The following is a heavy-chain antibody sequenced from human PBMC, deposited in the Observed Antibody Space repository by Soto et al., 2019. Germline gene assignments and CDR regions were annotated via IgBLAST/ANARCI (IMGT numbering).Heavy chain of an antibody. Sequence: GASVKVSCKASGGTFSSYAISWVRQAPGQGLEWMGGIIPIFSTANYAQKFQGRVTITADESTSTAYMELSSLRSEDTAVYYCARATGEVPAAMTYYYYGMDVWGQGTTVTVSS. CDR3: ARATGEVPAAMTYYYYGMDV. V-gene: IGHV1-69*13. CDR2: IIPIFSTA. CDR1: GGTFSSYA. J-gene: IGHJ6*02. D-gene: IGHD2-2*01.